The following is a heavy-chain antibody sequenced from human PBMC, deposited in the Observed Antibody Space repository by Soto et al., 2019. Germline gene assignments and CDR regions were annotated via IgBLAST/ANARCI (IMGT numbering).Heavy chain of an antibody. CDR2: IYPGDSDT. D-gene: IGHD1-7*01. V-gene: IGHV5-51*01. CDR1: GYSFTSYW. Sequence: GESLKISCKGSGYSFTSYWIGWVRQMPGKGLEWMGIIYPGDSDTRYSPSFQGQVTISADTSTNTANMELTTLTSDDTAIYYCARVPGHKNSRGDYWGQGTPVTVSS. J-gene: IGHJ4*02. CDR3: ARVPGHKNSRGDY.